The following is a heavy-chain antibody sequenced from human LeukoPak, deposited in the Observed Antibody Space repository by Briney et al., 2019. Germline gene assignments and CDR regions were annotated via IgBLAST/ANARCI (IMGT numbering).Heavy chain of an antibody. D-gene: IGHD6-13*01. CDR1: GYSFTSYW. V-gene: IGHV5-51*01. J-gene: IGHJ6*03. Sequence: GESLKISCKGSGYSFTSYWIGWVRQIPGKGLEWMGIIYPGDSDTRYRPSFQGQVTISADKSISTAYLQWSSLKASDTAMYYCARHIGSSWMYYYYYMDVWAKGPRSPSP. CDR3: ARHIGSSWMYYYYYMDV. CDR2: IYPGDSDT.